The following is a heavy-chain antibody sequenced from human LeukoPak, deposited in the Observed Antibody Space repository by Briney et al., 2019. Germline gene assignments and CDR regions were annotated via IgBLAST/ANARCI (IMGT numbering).Heavy chain of an antibody. J-gene: IGHJ5*02. CDR3: AKARGFCSGGSCYNPFDP. D-gene: IGHD2-15*01. V-gene: IGHV3-23*01. Sequence: GGSLRLSCAASGFILRSYAMSWVRQAPGKGLEWVSGISGSDGSTYYADSVKGRFTISRDYSKNTLYVQMNSLRAEDTAVYYCAKARGFCSGGSCYNPFDPWGQGTLVTVSS. CDR1: GFILRSYA. CDR2: ISGSDGST.